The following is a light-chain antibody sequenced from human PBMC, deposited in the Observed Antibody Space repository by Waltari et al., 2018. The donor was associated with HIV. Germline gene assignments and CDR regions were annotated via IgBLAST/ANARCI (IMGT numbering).Light chain of an antibody. V-gene: IGKV4-1*01. CDR1: QSVLYSSNNKNY. CDR2: WAS. J-gene: IGKJ1*01. CDR3: QQYHSGPT. Sequence: DIVMTQSPDSLAVSLGERATINCKSSQSVLYSSNNKNYVAWYQQKPGQSPKLLVYWASTREFGVPERFSGSGSGTDFTLTIRSLQAADVAVYYCQQYHSGPTFGQGTKVEIK.